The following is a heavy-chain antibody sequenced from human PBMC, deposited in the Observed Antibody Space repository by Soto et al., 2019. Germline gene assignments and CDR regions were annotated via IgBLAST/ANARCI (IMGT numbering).Heavy chain of an antibody. V-gene: IGHV4-4*07. J-gene: IGHJ5*02. CDR1: GGSISSYY. Sequence: QVQLQESGPGLVKPSETLSLTCTVSGGSISSYYWSWIRQPAGKGLEWIGRIYTSGSTNYNPSLKRRVTMSVDTSKNQFSLKLSSVTAADTAVYYSAREQYLAAINWFDPWGQGTLVTVSS. D-gene: IGHD6-25*01. CDR3: AREQYLAAINWFDP. CDR2: IYTSGST.